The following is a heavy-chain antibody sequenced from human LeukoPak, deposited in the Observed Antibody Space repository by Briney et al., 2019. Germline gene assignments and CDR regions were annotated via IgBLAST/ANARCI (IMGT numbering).Heavy chain of an antibody. CDR3: ARERVGALFDY. V-gene: IGHV4-31*03. CDR1: GGSISSGGYY. J-gene: IGHJ4*02. CDR2: IYYSGST. Sequence: PSQTLSLTCTVSGGSISSGGYYWSWIRQHPGTGLEWIGYIYYSGSTYYNPSLKSRVTISVDTSKNQFSLKLSSVTAADTAVYYCARERVGALFDYWGQGTLVTVSS. D-gene: IGHD1-26*01.